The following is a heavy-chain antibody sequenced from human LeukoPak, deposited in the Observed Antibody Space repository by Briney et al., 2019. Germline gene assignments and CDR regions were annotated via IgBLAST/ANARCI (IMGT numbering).Heavy chain of an antibody. J-gene: IGHJ6*02. Sequence: GGSLRLSCATSGFIFSRDWMTWVRQAPGKGPEWVANIKGDGSKKNLVDSVKGRFTISRDNAKNSLYLQMNSLRAEDTAVYYCARDRVGGPYYYYGMDVWGQGTTVTVSS. CDR2: IKGDGSKK. CDR3: ARDRVGGPYYYYGMDV. CDR1: GFIFSRDW. D-gene: IGHD4-23*01. V-gene: IGHV3-7*03.